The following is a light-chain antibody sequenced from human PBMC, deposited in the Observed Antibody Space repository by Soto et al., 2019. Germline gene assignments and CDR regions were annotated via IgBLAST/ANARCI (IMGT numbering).Light chain of an antibody. Sequence: DIQMTQSPSSLSASVGDRVTITCRASQDIANYLAWYQQKPGRVPKLLIYAAITLQSGVPPRFSGSGSGTDFALTISSLQPEDVATYYCQKYYNAPRTFGQGTKVE. CDR2: AAI. CDR1: QDIANY. CDR3: QKYYNAPRT. V-gene: IGKV1-27*01. J-gene: IGKJ1*01.